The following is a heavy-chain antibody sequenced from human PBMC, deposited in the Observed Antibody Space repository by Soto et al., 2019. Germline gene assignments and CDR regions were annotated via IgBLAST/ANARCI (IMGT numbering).Heavy chain of an antibody. CDR1: GFTFSSYW. V-gene: IGHV3-74*01. CDR2: INSGGSST. D-gene: IGHD3-3*01. CDR3: ARSPTPHYDFWSGYYLDH. Sequence: GGSLRLSCAASGFTFSSYWMHWVRQAPGKGLVWVSRINSGGSSTSYADSVKGRFTISRDNAKNTLYLQMNSLRAEDTAVYYCARSPTPHYDFWSGYYLDHCGQGTRVTVSS. J-gene: IGHJ5*02.